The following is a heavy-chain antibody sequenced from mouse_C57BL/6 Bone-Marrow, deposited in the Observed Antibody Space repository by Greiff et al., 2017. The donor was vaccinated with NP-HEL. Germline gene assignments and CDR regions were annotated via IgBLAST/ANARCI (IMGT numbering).Heavy chain of an antibody. CDR2: IDPSDSYT. Sequence: QVQLQQPGAELVMPGASVKLSCKASGYTFTSYWMHWVKQRPGQGLEWIGEIDPSDSYTNYNQKFKGKSTLTVDKSSSTAYIQLSSLTSEDSAVYYCARERAGYYEDWYFDVWGTGTTVTVSS. D-gene: IGHD2-3*01. CDR3: ARERAGYYEDWYFDV. J-gene: IGHJ1*03. CDR1: GYTFTSYW. V-gene: IGHV1-69*01.